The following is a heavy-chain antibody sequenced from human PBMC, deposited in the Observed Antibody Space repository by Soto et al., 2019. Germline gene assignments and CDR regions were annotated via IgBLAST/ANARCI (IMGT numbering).Heavy chain of an antibody. Sequence: ASVKVSCKASGGTFSSYAISWVRQAPGQGLEWMGGIIPIFGTANYAQKFQGRVTITADESTSTAYMELSSLRSEDTAVYYCARAGAIYDFWSGYGPKYYYGMDVWGQGPTVTVSS. J-gene: IGHJ6*01. D-gene: IGHD3-3*01. CDR2: IIPIFGTA. CDR3: ARAGAIYDFWSGYGPKYYYGMDV. CDR1: GGTFSSYA. V-gene: IGHV1-69*13.